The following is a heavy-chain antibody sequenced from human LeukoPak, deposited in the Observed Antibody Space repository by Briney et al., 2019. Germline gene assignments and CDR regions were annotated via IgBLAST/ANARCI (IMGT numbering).Heavy chain of an antibody. Sequence: SVKVSCKASGGTFSSYAISWVRQAPGQGLEWMGGIIPIFGTANYAQKFQGRVTITTDEFTSTAYMELSSLRSEDTAVYYCASRELSDTAIGAFDIWGQGTMVTVSS. D-gene: IGHD5-18*01. V-gene: IGHV1-69*05. CDR1: GGTFSSYA. CDR3: ASRELSDTAIGAFDI. CDR2: IIPIFGTA. J-gene: IGHJ3*02.